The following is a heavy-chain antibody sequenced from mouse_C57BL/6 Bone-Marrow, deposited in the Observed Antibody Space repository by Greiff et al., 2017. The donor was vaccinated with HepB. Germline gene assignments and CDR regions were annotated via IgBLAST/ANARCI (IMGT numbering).Heavy chain of an antibody. V-gene: IGHV14-2*01. CDR1: GFNIKDYY. CDR2: IDPEDGET. D-gene: IGHD5-5*01. CDR3: AWTTYGYYAMDY. Sequence: EVQLQESGAELVKPGASVKLSCTASGFNIKDYYMHWVKQRTEQGLEWIGRIDPEDGETKYAPTFQGKATITADTSSNTAYLQLSSLTSEDTAVYYGAWTTYGYYAMDYWGQGTSVTVSS. J-gene: IGHJ4*01.